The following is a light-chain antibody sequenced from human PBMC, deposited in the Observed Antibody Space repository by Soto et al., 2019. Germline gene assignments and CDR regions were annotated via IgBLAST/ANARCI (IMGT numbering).Light chain of an antibody. CDR2: DVS. V-gene: IGLV2-14*03. J-gene: IGLJ2*01. Sequence: QSALTQPASVSGSPGQSTTISCTGTSSDVGGYNEVSWYQQRPGKAPKLMIYDVSNRPSGVSNRFSGSKSGNTASLTISGLQAEDEAYYYCSSLAAGSTLIFGAGTKLTVL. CDR3: SSLAAGSTLI. CDR1: SSDVGGYNE.